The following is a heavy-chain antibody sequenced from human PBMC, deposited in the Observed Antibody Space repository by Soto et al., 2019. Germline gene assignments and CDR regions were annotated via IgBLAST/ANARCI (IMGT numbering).Heavy chain of an antibody. CDR3: ARDTDGLHY. Sequence: PGGSLRLSCAASGLIFSNYKMHWVRQAPGKGLVWVSRINTDGGITDYADSVKGRFTVSRDNPKNTLYLQMNSLRAEDTAVYYCARDTDGLHYWGQGTLVTVSS. J-gene: IGHJ4*02. CDR2: INTDGGIT. V-gene: IGHV3-74*01. CDR1: GLIFSNYK.